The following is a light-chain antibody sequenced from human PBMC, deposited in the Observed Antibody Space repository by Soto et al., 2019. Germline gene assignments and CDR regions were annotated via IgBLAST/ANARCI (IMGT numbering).Light chain of an antibody. V-gene: IGKV1-39*01. CDR3: QQTYSTPRT. Sequence: DIQMTQSPSSLSASVGDRVTITCRASRSINTYVNWYQQRPGKAPELLIYSASSLHTGVPSRFRGRGAGTDFTFTIKSFLPEDFAIYYCQQTYSTPRTFGQGTNVDIK. CDR1: RSINTY. J-gene: IGKJ1*01. CDR2: SAS.